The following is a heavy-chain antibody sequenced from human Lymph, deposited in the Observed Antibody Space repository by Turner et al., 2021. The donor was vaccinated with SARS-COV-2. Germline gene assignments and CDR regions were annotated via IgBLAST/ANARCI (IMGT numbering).Heavy chain of an antibody. V-gene: IGHV3-21*01. CDR2: ISSRGSYI. Sequence: EVQLVESGGGLVKPGGCLRLTCAASGFPFSSYSMNWVRQAPGKGLEWVSSISSRGSYIYYSDSVKCRFTISRDNAKNSLYLQMNSLRADDTAVYYCAREKLGELFDYWGQGTLVTVSS. CDR1: GFPFSSYS. J-gene: IGHJ4*02. CDR3: AREKLGELFDY. D-gene: IGHD3-10*01.